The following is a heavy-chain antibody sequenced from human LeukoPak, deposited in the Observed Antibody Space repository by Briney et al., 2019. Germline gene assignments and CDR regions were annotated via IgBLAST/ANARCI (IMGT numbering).Heavy chain of an antibody. D-gene: IGHD5/OR15-5a*01. V-gene: IGHV3-7*04. CDR3: ARGRLGLDY. CDR1: RFTFSSYW. Sequence: GGSLRLSCAASRFTFSSYWMAWVRQAPGKGLEWVANIKQDGSEKYYVDSVKGRFTISRDNAKNSLDLQMNSLRAEDTAVYYCARGRLGLDYWGQGILVTVSS. J-gene: IGHJ4*02. CDR2: IKQDGSEK.